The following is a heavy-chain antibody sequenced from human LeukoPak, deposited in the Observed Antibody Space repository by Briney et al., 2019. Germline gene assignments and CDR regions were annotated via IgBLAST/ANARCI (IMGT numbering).Heavy chain of an antibody. V-gene: IGHV1-18*01. Sequence: ASVKVSCKASGYTFPSYGISWVRQAPGQGLEWMGWISAYNGNTNYAQKVQGRVTMTTDTSTSTAYMELRSLRSDDTAVYYCARGGYYDSSGYYSDDYWGQGTLVTVSS. CDR3: ARGGYYDSSGYYSDDY. J-gene: IGHJ4*02. CDR1: GYTFPSYG. CDR2: ISAYNGNT. D-gene: IGHD3-22*01.